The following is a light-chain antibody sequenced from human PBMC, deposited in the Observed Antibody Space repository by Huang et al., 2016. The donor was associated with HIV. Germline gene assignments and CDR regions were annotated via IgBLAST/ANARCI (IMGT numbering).Light chain of an antibody. CDR1: KSVSTW. CDR3: QQYNTFWT. J-gene: IGKJ1*01. V-gene: IGKV1-5*03. Sequence: DIQMTQSPSILSASVGDRVNITCRASKSVSTWLAWYQQTPGHPPKRPIYKSSTLESGVPSRFSGSGSGTEFTLTISSLQPDDFATYYCQQYNTFWTFGQGTKV. CDR2: KSS.